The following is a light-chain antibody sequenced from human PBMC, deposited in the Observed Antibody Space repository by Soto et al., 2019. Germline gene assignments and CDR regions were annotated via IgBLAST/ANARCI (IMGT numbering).Light chain of an antibody. CDR3: QQYNNWPIT. J-gene: IGKJ5*01. CDR2: DAS. V-gene: IGKV3-15*01. CDR1: QSVSGD. Sequence: EIVLTQSPATLSLSPCERATLSARASQSVSGDLAWYHHKPGQAPRLLIYDASTRALDTPARFAGSGSGTEFTLTISSLQSEDFAVYFCQQYNNWPITFGQGTRLE.